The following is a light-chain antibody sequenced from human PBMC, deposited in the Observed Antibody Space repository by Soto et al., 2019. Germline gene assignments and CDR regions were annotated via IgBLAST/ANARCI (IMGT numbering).Light chain of an antibody. CDR3: QQYSSLPPT. CDR1: QSVTSRY. CDR2: GVS. J-gene: IGKJ2*01. Sequence: ENVLTQSPGTLSLSPGERATLSCRATQSVTSRYFAWYQQKPGQAPRLLIYGVSSRATDIPDRFSGSGSVTDFTLTISRLEPEDFVVYYCQQYSSLPPTFGQGTKLEVK. V-gene: IGKV3-20*01.